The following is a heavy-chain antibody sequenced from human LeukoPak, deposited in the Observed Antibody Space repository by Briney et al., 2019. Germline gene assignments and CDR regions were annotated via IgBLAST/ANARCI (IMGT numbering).Heavy chain of an antibody. D-gene: IGHD3-22*01. CDR1: GYTFTSYA. CDR2: INTNTGNP. V-gene: IGHV7-4-1*02. Sequence: ASVKVSCKASGYTFTSYAMNWVRQAPGQGLEWMGWINTNTGNPTYAQGFTGRFVSSLDTSVSTAYLQISSLKAEDTAVYYCARGPYDSSGYYYVPFDYWGQGTLVTVSS. J-gene: IGHJ4*02. CDR3: ARGPYDSSGYYYVPFDY.